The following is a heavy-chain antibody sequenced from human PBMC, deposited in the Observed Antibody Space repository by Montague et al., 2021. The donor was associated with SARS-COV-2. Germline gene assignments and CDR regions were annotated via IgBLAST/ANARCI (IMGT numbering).Heavy chain of an antibody. CDR3: ARPLNLYYYGSGSYSSWFDP. Sequence: SETRSLTCTVSGGSISSSSYYWGWLRQPPGKGLEWIGSIYYSGSTYYNPSLKSRVTIFVDTSKNQFSLKLSSVTAADTAVYYCARPLNLYYYGSGSYSSWFDPWGQGTLVTVSS. CDR2: IYYSGST. CDR1: GGSISSSSYY. V-gene: IGHV4-39*01. D-gene: IGHD3-10*01. J-gene: IGHJ5*02.